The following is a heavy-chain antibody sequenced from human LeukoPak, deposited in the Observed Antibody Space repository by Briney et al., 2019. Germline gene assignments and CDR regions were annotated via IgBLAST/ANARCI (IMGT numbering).Heavy chain of an antibody. V-gene: IGHV3-66*04. D-gene: IGHD4-17*01. CDR3: ASQADSAYGDYN. CDR1: GFTVSSNY. J-gene: IGHJ4*02. Sequence: PGGSLRLSCAASGFTVSSNYMSWVRQAPGKGLEWLSVIYSGGFTYYADSVKGRFTISRDNSKNRVYLQMNSLRVEDTAVYYCASQADSAYGDYNWGQGTLVTVSS. CDR2: IYSGGFT.